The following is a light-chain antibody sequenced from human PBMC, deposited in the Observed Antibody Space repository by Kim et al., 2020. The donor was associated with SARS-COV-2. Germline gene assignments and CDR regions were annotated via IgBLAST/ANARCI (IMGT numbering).Light chain of an antibody. CDR2: DAS. J-gene: IGKJ1*01. CDR3: QQRRGT. CDR1: QSIITY. Sequence: TLSLSPGERATRSCRASQSIITYLAWYQQKPGQAPRHLIYDASRRDTGIPTRFSGSGSGTDFTLTISSLEPEDFAVYYCQQRRGTFGQGTKVDIK. V-gene: IGKV3-11*01.